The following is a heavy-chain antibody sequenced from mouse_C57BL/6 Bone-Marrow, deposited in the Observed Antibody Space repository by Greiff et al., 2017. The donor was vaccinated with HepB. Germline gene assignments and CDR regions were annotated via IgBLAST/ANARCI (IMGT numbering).Heavy chain of an antibody. V-gene: IGHV1-59*01. CDR1: GYTFTSYW. CDR3: ARERDGSSPWFAY. CDR2: IDPSDSYT. Sequence: VQLQQSGAELVRPGTSVKLSCKASGYTFTSYWMHWVKQRPGQGLEWIGVIDPSDSYTNYNQKFKGKATLTVDTSSSTAYMQLSSLTSEDSAVYYCARERDGSSPWFAYWGQGTLVTVSA. D-gene: IGHD1-1*01. J-gene: IGHJ3*01.